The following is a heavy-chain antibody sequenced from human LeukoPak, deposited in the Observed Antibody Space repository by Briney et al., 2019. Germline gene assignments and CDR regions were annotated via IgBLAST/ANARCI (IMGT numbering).Heavy chain of an antibody. CDR2: IYPGDSDT. CDR1: GYSFTSYW. V-gene: IGHV5-51*01. Sequence: GESLKISCKGSGYSFTSYWIGWVRQMPGKGLEWMGIIYPGDSDTRYNPSFRGQVTISADKSISTAYLQWSSLKASDTAMYYCARRGLYYYGSGSYYFDYWGQGTLVTVSS. CDR3: ARRGLYYYGSGSYYFDY. D-gene: IGHD3-10*01. J-gene: IGHJ4*02.